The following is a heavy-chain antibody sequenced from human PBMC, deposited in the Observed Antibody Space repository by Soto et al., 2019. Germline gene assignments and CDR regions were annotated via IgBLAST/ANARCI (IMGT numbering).Heavy chain of an antibody. J-gene: IGHJ6*03. D-gene: IGHD3-10*01. V-gene: IGHV4-34*01. CDR3: GSGGGGKVMVREYTDYYYYYMDV. CDR2: INHSGST. Sequence: PSETLSLTCAVYGASFRGDYWSWIRQPPGKGLEWIGEINHSGSTNYNPSLKSRVTISVDTSKNQFSLKLSSVTAADTAVYYCGSGGGGKVMVREYTDYYYYYMDVWGKGTTVT. CDR1: GASFRGDY.